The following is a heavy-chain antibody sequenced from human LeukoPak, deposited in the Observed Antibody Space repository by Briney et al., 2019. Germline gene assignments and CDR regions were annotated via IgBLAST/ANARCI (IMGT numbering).Heavy chain of an antibody. CDR1: GGTFSSYA. Sequence: SVKVSCKASGGTFSSYAISWVRQAPGQGLEWMGRIIPILGIANYAQKFQGRVTITADKSTSTAYMELRSLRSDDTAVYYCARVYCSGGSCYSAADYWGQGTLVTVSS. V-gene: IGHV1-69*04. D-gene: IGHD2-15*01. J-gene: IGHJ4*02. CDR3: ARVYCSGGSCYSAADY. CDR2: IIPILGIA.